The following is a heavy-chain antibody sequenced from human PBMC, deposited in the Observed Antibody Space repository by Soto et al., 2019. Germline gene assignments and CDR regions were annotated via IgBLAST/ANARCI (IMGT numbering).Heavy chain of an antibody. V-gene: IGHV3-21*01. CDR3: ARDSSSRGSWVYYRYGMDV. Sequence: EVQLVESGGGLVKPGGSLRLSCVASGFTFSSYSMNWVRQAPGKGLEWVSSISSSSGFKYYTDSVKGRFTISRDNAKNSLYLQMNSLGAEDTAVYYCARDSSSRGSWVYYRYGMDVWGQGITVTVSS. CDR2: ISSSSGFK. J-gene: IGHJ6*02. CDR1: GFTFSSYS. D-gene: IGHD7-27*01.